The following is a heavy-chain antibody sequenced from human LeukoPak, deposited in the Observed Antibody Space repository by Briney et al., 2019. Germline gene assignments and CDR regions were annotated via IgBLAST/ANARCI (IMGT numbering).Heavy chain of an antibody. D-gene: IGHD4-23*01. CDR1: GFTFSSYE. Sequence: PGGSLRLSCAASGFTFSSYEMNWVRQAPGKGLEWVSYISSSGSTIYYADSVKGRFTISRDNAKNSLYLQMNSLRAEDTAVYYCATLFYGGTHDYWGQGTLVTVSS. V-gene: IGHV3-48*03. J-gene: IGHJ4*02. CDR2: ISSSGSTI. CDR3: ATLFYGGTHDY.